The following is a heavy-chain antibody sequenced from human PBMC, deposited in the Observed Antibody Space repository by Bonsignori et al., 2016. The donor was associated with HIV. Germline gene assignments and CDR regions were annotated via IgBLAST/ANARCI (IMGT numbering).Heavy chain of an antibody. CDR2: IYSGGST. Sequence: GESLKISCAASGFTVSSNYMSWVRQAPGKGLEWVSVIYSGGSTYYADSVKGRFTISRDNSKNTLYLQMNSLRAEDTAVYYCARVGGSHDYWGQGTLVTVSS. CDR3: ARVGGSHDY. D-gene: IGHD3-16*01. V-gene: IGHV3-53*01. J-gene: IGHJ4*02. CDR1: GFTVSSNY.